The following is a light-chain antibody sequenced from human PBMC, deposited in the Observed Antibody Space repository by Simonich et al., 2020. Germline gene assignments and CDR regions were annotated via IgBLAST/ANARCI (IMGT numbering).Light chain of an antibody. J-gene: IGKJ2*01. CDR1: QDIINY. CDR2: DAS. CDR3: QQYDNLPYT. V-gene: IGKV1-33*01. Sequence: DIQMTQSPSSLSASVGDRVTITCQASQDIINYLNWYQKKPGKAPKLLIYDASNLETGDPSRFSGSGSGTDFTFTISSLQPEDIATYYCQQYDNLPYTFGQGTKLEIK.